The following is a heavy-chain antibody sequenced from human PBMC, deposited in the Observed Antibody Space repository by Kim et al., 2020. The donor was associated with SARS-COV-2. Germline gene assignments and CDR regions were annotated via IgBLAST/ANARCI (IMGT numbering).Heavy chain of an antibody. CDR2: IYYSGST. V-gene: IGHV4-31*03. D-gene: IGHD3-22*01. CDR3: ARVKLYYYDSSAGLDY. J-gene: IGHJ4*02. Sequence: SETLSLTCTVSGGSISSGGYYWSWIRQHPGKGLEWIGYIYYSGSTYYNPSLKSRVTISVDTSKNQFSLKLSSVTAADTAVYYCARVKLYYYDSSAGLDYWGQGTLVTVSS. CDR1: GGSISSGGYY.